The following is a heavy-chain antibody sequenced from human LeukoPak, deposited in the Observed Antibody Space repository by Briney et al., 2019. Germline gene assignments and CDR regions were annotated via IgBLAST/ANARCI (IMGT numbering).Heavy chain of an antibody. D-gene: IGHD1-7*01. Sequence: SETLSLTCTVSGGSISSYYWSWIRQPPGKGLEWIGYIYYSGSTNYSPSLKSRVTISVDTSKNQFSLKLSSVTAADTAVYYCAREHNWNYVAYFQHWGQGTLVTVSS. CDR2: IYYSGST. CDR1: GGSISSYY. CDR3: AREHNWNYVAYFQH. J-gene: IGHJ1*01. V-gene: IGHV4-59*01.